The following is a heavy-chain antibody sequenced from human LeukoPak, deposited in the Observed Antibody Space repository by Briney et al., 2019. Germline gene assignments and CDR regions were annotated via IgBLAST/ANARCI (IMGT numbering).Heavy chain of an antibody. V-gene: IGHV3-11*04. D-gene: IGHD6-13*01. Sequence: GGSLRLSCAASGFTFSDYYMSWIRQAPGKGLEWVSYISSSGSTIYSADSVKGRFTTPRDNAKNSLDLQMNSLKVEDTAVYYCATPAAGPGAEYSLYWGQGTLVIVSS. J-gene: IGHJ1*01. CDR1: GFTFSDYY. CDR2: ISSSGSTI. CDR3: ATPAAGPGAEYSLY.